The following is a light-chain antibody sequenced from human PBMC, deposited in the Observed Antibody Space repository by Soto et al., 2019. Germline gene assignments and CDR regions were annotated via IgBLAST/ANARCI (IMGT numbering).Light chain of an antibody. Sequence: EIVMTQSPATLSVSPGERATLSCRASQSVSSNLAWYQQKPGQAPMLLIYGASTRATGIPARFSGSGSGTEFTLTNSSLQSEDFAVYYCQQYNNWPRTFGQGTKVEIK. V-gene: IGKV3-15*01. CDR2: GAS. CDR3: QQYNNWPRT. J-gene: IGKJ1*01. CDR1: QSVSSN.